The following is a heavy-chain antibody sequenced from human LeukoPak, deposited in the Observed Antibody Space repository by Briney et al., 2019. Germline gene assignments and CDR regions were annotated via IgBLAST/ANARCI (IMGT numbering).Heavy chain of an antibody. V-gene: IGHV3-48*02. CDR2: ISSDSTTI. Sequence: GGSLRLSCAASGFTFSSYSMNWVRQAPGKGLEWVSYISSDSTTIYYADSVKGRFTIPRDNAKNSLYLQMNSLRDEDTAVYYCGRGRAYWGQGTLVSVSS. CDR3: GRGRAY. J-gene: IGHJ4*02. CDR1: GFTFSSYS.